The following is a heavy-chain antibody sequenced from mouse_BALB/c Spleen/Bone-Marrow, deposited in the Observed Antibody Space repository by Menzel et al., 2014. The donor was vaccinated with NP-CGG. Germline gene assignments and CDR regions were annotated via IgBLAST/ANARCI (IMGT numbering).Heavy chain of an antibody. CDR3: AREARTGAWFAY. V-gene: IGHV1-4*01. J-gene: IGHJ3*01. CDR2: IVPSSDNT. CDR1: GYTFTSYT. Sequence: VQLQQSGAELARPGASVKMSCKASGYTFTSYTMQWIRQRPGQGLEWIGYIVPSSDNTNCNQNFKDKATLTADKSSSTAYXXLNSLTSEDFAVYYCAREARTGAWFAYWGQGTLVTVSA. D-gene: IGHD4-1*01.